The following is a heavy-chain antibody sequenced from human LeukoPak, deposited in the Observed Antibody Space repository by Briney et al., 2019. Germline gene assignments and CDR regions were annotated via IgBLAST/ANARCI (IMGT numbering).Heavy chain of an antibody. CDR2: ITGDGAT. V-gene: IGHV3-23*01. J-gene: IGHJ5*02. CDR3: AKGAAAGLVDWFDP. D-gene: IGHD6-25*01. Sequence: GGSLRPSCAVSGFTFTNFAMMWVRQAPGKGLQWVSSITGDGATYYADSVRGRFMLSRDTSKNTLYLQMNSLTAEDTALYYCAKGAAAGLVDWFDPWGQGTLVTVSS. CDR1: GFTFTNFA.